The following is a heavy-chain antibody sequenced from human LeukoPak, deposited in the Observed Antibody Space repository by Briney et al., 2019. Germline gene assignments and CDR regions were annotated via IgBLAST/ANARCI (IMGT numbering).Heavy chain of an antibody. Sequence: GASLKVSCKASGYTFTSYDINWVRQATGQGLEWVGRLNSNIGNTGYAQTLQGRVTMTRNTSISTAYIELSSLRSEDTAVYYCARSGNGYNFPFALWSERTLVTVSS. CDR2: LNSNIGNT. CDR3: ARSGNGYNFPFAL. J-gene: IGHJ4*02. V-gene: IGHV1-8*01. D-gene: IGHD5-24*01. CDR1: GYTFTSYD.